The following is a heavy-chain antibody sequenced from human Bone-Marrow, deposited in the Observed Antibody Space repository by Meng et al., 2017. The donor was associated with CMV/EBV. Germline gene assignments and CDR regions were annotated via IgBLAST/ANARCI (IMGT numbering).Heavy chain of an antibody. V-gene: IGHV3-13*01. D-gene: IGHD3-3*01. J-gene: IGHJ6*02. Sequence: GESLKISCAASGFTFSYYDMHWVRQATGKGLEWVSGISSAGDTYYPASVKGRFSISRENAKNSFYLQMNSLRAGDTAVYYFARVAIRSGFGMDVWGLGTTVTVSS. CDR3: ARVAIRSGFGMDV. CDR2: ISSAGDT. CDR1: GFTFSYYD.